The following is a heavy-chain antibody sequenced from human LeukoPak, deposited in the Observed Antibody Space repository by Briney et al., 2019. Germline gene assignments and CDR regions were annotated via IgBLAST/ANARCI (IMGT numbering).Heavy chain of an antibody. J-gene: IGHJ4*01. CDR1: GYTFTGYY. V-gene: IGHV1-2*02. Sequence: GASVKVSCKASGYTFTGYYIHWVRQAPGQGLEWMGWINPNSGVTDYAQKFQGRITMTRDTSISTAYMELNRLTSDDTAVYYCARDTGFPFFDFWGHGALVTVSS. CDR3: ARDTGFPFFDF. CDR2: INPNSGVT.